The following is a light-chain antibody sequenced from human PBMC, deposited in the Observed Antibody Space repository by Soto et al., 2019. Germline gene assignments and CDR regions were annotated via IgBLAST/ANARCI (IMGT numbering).Light chain of an antibody. CDR2: DAS. CDR3: QQYVKCPRT. J-gene: IGKJ1*01. Sequence: EIVTTQCPAIISGYAGERATXSCRASQSVSSNFAWYQQKPGQAPRLLIYDASSRATGIPDRFSGSGSGTDFTLTISRLEPEDFAMYYCQQYVKCPRTFGQGTKVDIK. CDR1: QSVSSN. V-gene: IGKV3D-15*01.